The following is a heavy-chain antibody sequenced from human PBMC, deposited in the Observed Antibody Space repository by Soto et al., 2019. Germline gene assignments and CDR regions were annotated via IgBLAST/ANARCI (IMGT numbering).Heavy chain of an antibody. D-gene: IGHD3-3*01. Sequence: ASVKVSCKASGYTFTSYGISWVRQAPGQGLEWMGWISAYNGNTNYAQKLQGRVTMTTDTSTSTAYMELRSLRSEDTAVYYCARFGSYDFWSGPTGFDPWGQGTLVTVSS. CDR2: ISAYNGNT. V-gene: IGHV1-18*01. J-gene: IGHJ5*02. CDR1: GYTFTSYG. CDR3: ARFGSYDFWSGPTGFDP.